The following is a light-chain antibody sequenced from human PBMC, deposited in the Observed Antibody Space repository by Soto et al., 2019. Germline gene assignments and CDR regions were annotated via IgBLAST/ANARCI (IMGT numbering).Light chain of an antibody. V-gene: IGKV3-15*01. Sequence: EIVMTQSPATLSVSPGERATLSCRASQSVSSNLARYQQKPGQAPRFLIYGASTRATGIPARFSGSGSGTEFTLTISSLQSEDFAVYYCQQYDNWPLTFGGGTKVDIK. CDR1: QSVSSN. CDR3: QQYDNWPLT. CDR2: GAS. J-gene: IGKJ4*01.